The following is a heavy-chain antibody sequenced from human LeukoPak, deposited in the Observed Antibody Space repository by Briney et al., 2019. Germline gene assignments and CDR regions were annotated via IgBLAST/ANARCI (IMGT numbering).Heavy chain of an antibody. CDR3: AKDGRGLPDS. Sequence: GGSLRLSCAASGFTFSSYAMSWVRQAPEKVLEWVSAISGSGGSTYYAGSVKGRFTISRGNSKNTLYLQMNSLRVEDTAIYYCAKDGRGLPDSRGQGTLVTVSS. V-gene: IGHV3-23*01. CDR1: GFTFSSYA. J-gene: IGHJ5*01. D-gene: IGHD3/OR15-3a*01. CDR2: ISGSGGST.